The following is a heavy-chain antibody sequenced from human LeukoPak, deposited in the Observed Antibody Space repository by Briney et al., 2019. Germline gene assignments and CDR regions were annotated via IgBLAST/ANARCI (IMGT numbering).Heavy chain of an antibody. CDR3: ARQPDYYDSSGYWVAWFDP. CDR2: IYYSGST. D-gene: IGHD3-22*01. CDR1: GGSISSSTQS. J-gene: IGHJ5*02. Sequence: SETLSLTCTVSGGSISSSTQSWSWIRQPPGKGLEWIGTIYYSGSTYYNPSLKSRVTISVDRSKNQFSLKLNSVTAADTAVYYCARQPDYYDSSGYWVAWFDPWGQGTLVTVSP. V-gene: IGHV4-39*01.